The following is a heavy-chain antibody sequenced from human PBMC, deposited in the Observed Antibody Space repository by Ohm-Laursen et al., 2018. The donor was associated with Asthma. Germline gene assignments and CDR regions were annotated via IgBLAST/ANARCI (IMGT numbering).Heavy chain of an antibody. Sequence: SLRLSCTASGFTSSSYGMHWVRQAPGKGLEWVAVISYDGSNKYYADSVKGRFTISRDNSKKKLYLQMNSLRAENTAVYYCAKSSPEPGRPGIAVAGTVDYWGQGTLVTVSP. CDR3: AKSSPEPGRPGIAVAGTVDY. D-gene: IGHD6-19*01. CDR2: ISYDGSNK. CDR1: GFTSSSYG. V-gene: IGHV3-30*18. J-gene: IGHJ4*02.